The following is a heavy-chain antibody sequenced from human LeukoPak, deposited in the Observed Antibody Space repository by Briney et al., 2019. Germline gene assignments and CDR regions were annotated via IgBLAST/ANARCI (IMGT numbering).Heavy chain of an antibody. D-gene: IGHD3-22*01. J-gene: IGHJ4*02. CDR1: GYTFTGYY. CDR2: INPNSGGT. CDR3: ATLAYYYDSSGYTFDY. Sequence: ASVKVSCTASGYTFTGYYMHWVRQAPGQGLEWMGWINPNSGGTNYAQKFQGRVTMTRDTSISTAYMELSRLRSDDTAVYYCATLAYYYDSSGYTFDYWGQGTLVTVSS. V-gene: IGHV1-2*02.